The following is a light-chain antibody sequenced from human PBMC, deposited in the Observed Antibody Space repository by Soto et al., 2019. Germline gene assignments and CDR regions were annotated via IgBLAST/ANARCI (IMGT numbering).Light chain of an antibody. V-gene: IGKV3-20*01. CDR2: ASS. Sequence: DIVMTQSPLSLPFTPGEPASISSRSSQSRGSNFLAWYQHQPGQAPRLLIYASSDRATGIPDRFSGSASGTDFTLTIKRLEPEDFAVYYCQLYGVSPHFGQGTRLEIK. CDR3: QLYGVSPH. CDR1: QSRGSNF. J-gene: IGKJ5*01.